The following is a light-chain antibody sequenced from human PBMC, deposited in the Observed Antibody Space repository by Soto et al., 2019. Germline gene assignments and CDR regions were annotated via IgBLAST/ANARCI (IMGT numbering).Light chain of an antibody. Sequence: QLVLTQPPSASGTPGQRVTISCSGSNSNIGTNAVNWYQQIPGTAPKLLIYNNNQRPSGVPDRFSGSKSGTSASLAISGLQSDDEADYPCATWDDTLRTWVFGGGTKLTVL. CDR2: NNN. CDR1: NSNIGTNA. V-gene: IGLV1-44*01. CDR3: ATWDDTLRTWV. J-gene: IGLJ3*02.